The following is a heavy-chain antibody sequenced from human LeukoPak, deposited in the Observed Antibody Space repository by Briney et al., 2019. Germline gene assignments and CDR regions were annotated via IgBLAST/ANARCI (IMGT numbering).Heavy chain of an antibody. CDR3: ARGRRGYSYGPIFDP. CDR2: ITRTGRI. D-gene: IGHD5-18*01. J-gene: IGHJ5*02. V-gene: IGHV4-34*01. Sequence: SETLSLTCAVYGGSFSGYYWSWIRQPPEKGVDWIGEITRTGRINYNPSLKSRVTISVDTSKNQFSLKLSSVTAADTAVYYRARGRRGYSYGPIFDPWGQGTLVTVSS. CDR1: GGSFSGYY.